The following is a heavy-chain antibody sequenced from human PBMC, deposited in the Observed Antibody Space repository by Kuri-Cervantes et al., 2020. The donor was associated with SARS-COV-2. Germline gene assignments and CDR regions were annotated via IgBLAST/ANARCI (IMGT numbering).Heavy chain of an antibody. CDR1: GYTFTGYY. D-gene: IGHD5-18*01. CDR2: INPNSGGT. CDR3: ARGLDTAMAYYFDY. Sequence: ASVKVSCKASGYTFTGYYMHWVRQAPGQGLEWMGWINPNSGGTNYAQKFQGRVTMTRDTSTSTAYMELSRLRSDDTAVYYCARGLDTAMAYYFDYWGQGTLVTVSS. J-gene: IGHJ4*02. V-gene: IGHV1-2*02.